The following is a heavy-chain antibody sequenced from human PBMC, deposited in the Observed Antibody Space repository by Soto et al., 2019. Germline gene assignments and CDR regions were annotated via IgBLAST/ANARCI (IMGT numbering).Heavy chain of an antibody. CDR2: FDPEDGET. CDR3: ATAPQPAAPHWFAP. J-gene: IGHJ5*02. D-gene: IGHD2-2*01. Sequence: GASVKVSCKVSGYTLTELSMHWVRQAPGKGLEWMGGFDPEDGETIYAQKFQGRVTMTEDTSTDTAYMELSSLRSEDTAVYYCATAPQPAAPHWFAPWGQGTLVTVSS. V-gene: IGHV1-24*01. CDR1: GYTLTELS.